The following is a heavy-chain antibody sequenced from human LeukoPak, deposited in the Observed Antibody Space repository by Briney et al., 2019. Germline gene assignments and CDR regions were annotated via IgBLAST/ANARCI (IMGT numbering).Heavy chain of an antibody. J-gene: IGHJ4*02. D-gene: IGHD3-10*01. CDR1: GFTFEDYA. CDR3: AKDLGYGSGTYKVFDY. Sequence: GGSLRLSCAASGFTFEDYAMYWVRQAPGKGLEWVSGIGWNSGGIGYADSVKGRFTISRDNAKNSLYLQMNSLRAEDTAFYYRAKDLGYGSGTYKVFDYWGQGTLVTVSS. CDR2: IGWNSGGI. V-gene: IGHV3-9*01.